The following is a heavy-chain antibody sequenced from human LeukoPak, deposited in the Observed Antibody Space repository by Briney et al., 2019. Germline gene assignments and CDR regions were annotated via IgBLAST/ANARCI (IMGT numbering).Heavy chain of an antibody. CDR3: ARGETQYMWDYKRNIDF. D-gene: IGHD1-26*01. CDR1: GFTFSSYS. CDR2: ITYDGRQI. V-gene: IGHV3-30*03. J-gene: IGHJ4*02. Sequence: GGSLRLSCAASGFTFSSYSMNWVRQAPGKGLEWAAVITYDGRQIYYADSVKGRFTISRDNSRNTLHLQMNSLRPEDTAVYYCARGETQYMWDYKRNIDFWGQGTLVTVSS.